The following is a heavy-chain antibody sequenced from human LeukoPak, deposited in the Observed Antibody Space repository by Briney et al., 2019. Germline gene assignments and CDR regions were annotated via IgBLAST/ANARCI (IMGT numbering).Heavy chain of an antibody. J-gene: IGHJ4*02. CDR3: ARDDEYSGYDY. CDR1: GGSISGYY. CDR2: IYYSGST. D-gene: IGHD5-12*01. V-gene: IGHV4-59*12. Sequence: KPSETLSLTCTVSGGSISGYYWSWIRQPPGKGLEWIGYIYYSGSTNYNPSLKSRVTISVDTSKNQFSLKLSSVTAADTAVYYCARDDEYSGYDYWGQGTLVTVSS.